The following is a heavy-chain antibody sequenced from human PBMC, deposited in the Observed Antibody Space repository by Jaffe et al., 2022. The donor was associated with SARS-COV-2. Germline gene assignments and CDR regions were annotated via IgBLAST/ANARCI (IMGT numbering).Heavy chain of an antibody. J-gene: IGHJ6*02. CDR1: GGSISSSSYY. CDR2: IYYSGST. Sequence: QLQLQESGPGLVKPSETLSLTCTVSGGSISSSSYYWGWIRQPPGKGLEWIGSIYYSGSTYYNPSLKSRVTISVDTSKNQFSLKLSSVTAADTAVYYCARHWEYQLLSPRAKGRGFGHGMDVWGQGTTVTVSS. V-gene: IGHV4-39*01. CDR3: ARHWEYQLLSPRAKGRGFGHGMDV. D-gene: IGHD2-2*01.